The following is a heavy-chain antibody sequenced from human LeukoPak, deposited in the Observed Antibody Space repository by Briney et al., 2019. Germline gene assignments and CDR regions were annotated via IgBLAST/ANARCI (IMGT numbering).Heavy chain of an antibody. CDR1: GFTVSSNY. J-gene: IGHJ4*02. CDR3: AREFTSAYSGSSRGL. Sequence: GGSLRLSCAASGFTVSSNYMSWVRQAPGKGLEWVSFIYSGGSTYYADSVKGRFTISRDNSKNTLYLQMNSLRAEDTAVYYCAREFTSAYSGSSRGLWGQGTLVTVSS. V-gene: IGHV3-66*01. CDR2: IYSGGST. D-gene: IGHD1-26*01.